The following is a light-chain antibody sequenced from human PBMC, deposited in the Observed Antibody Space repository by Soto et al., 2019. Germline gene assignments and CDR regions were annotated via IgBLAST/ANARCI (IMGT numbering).Light chain of an antibody. V-gene: IGLV2-23*01. J-gene: IGLJ1*01. CDR2: EGS. Sequence: QSVLTQPASVSGSPGQSITISCTGTSSDVGSYNLVSWYQQHPGKAPKLMIYEGSKRPSGVSNRFSGPKSGNTASLTISGLQAEDEADYYCCSYAGSYNYVFGTGTKLTVL. CDR1: SSDVGSYNL. CDR3: CSYAGSYNYV.